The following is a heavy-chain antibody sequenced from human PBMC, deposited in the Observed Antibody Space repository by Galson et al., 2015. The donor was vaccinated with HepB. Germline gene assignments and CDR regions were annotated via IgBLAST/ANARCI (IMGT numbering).Heavy chain of an antibody. CDR1: GYSFTSYW. J-gene: IGHJ3*02. D-gene: IGHD3-10*01. Sequence: QSGAEVKKPGESLRISCKGSGYSFTSYWISWVRQMPGKGLEWMGRIDPSDSYTNYSPSFQGHVTISADKSISTAYLQWSSLKASDTAMYYCARQSLYYYGSGSYFVGNAFDIWGQGTMVTVSS. CDR3: ARQSLYYYGSGSYFVGNAFDI. CDR2: IDPSDSYT. V-gene: IGHV5-10-1*01.